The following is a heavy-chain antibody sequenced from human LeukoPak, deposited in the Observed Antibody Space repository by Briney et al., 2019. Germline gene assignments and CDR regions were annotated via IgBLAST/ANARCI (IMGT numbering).Heavy chain of an antibody. CDR1: GFTFSSYW. Sequence: QPGGSLRLSRAASGFTFSSYWMSWVRQAPGKGLEWVANIKQDGSEKYYVDSVKGRFTISRDNAKNSLYLQMNSLRAEDTAVYYCARDLYYGDYYFDYWGQGTLVTVSS. D-gene: IGHD4-17*01. CDR2: IKQDGSEK. V-gene: IGHV3-7*01. J-gene: IGHJ4*02. CDR3: ARDLYYGDYYFDY.